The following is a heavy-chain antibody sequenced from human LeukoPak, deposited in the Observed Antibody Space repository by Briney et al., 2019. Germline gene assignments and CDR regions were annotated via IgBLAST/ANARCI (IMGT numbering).Heavy chain of an antibody. V-gene: IGHV3-74*01. CDR3: ARGGWLQFKMDY. Sequence: PGGSLRLFCAASGFTFSSYWMHWARQAPGKGLVWVSRINSDGSSTSYADSVKGRFTISRDNAKNTLYLQMNSLRAEDTAVYYCARGGWLQFKMDYWGQGTLVTVSS. D-gene: IGHD5-24*01. CDR2: INSDGSST. J-gene: IGHJ4*02. CDR1: GFTFSSYW.